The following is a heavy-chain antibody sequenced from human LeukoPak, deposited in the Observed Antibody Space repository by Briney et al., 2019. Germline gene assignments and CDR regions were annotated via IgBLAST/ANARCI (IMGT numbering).Heavy chain of an antibody. Sequence: GGSLTLSCTASGFTFGDYAMSGVRQAPGKGLEWVGFIRSKAYGGTTEYAASVKGRFTISRDDSKSIAYLQMNSLKTEDTAVYYCTIAVAGSNWGQGTLVTVSS. V-gene: IGHV3-49*04. CDR3: TIAVAGSN. J-gene: IGHJ4*02. D-gene: IGHD6-19*01. CDR1: GFTFGDYA. CDR2: IRSKAYGGTT.